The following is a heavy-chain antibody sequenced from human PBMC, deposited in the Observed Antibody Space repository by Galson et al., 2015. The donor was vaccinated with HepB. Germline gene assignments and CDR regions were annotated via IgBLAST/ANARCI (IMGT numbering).Heavy chain of an antibody. CDR1: GGSFSDYY. CDR2: INHSGSA. D-gene: IGHD2-2*01. Sequence: LSLTCAVYGGSFSDYYWTWIRQSPGKGLEWIGEINHSGSANYNPSLKSRVTMSVDTSRNQFSLKLNSVTAADTAVYYCARGASTPYCSSTRCYVWFDSWGQGTLVTVSS. J-gene: IGHJ5*01. CDR3: ARGASTPYCSSTRCYVWFDS. V-gene: IGHV4-34*01.